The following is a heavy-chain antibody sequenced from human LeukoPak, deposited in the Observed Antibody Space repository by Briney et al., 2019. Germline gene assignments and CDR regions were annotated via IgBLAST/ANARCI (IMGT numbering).Heavy chain of an antibody. V-gene: IGHV1-18*01. CDR1: GYTFTSYG. CDR3: ARDSDPLRFLEWLSYNWFDP. Sequence: GASVKVSCKASGYTFTSYGISWVRQAPGQGLEWMGWISAYNGNTNYAQKLQGRVTMTTDTSTSTAYMELGSLRSDDTAVYYCARDSDPLRFLEWLSYNWFDPWGQGTLVTVSS. J-gene: IGHJ5*02. D-gene: IGHD3-3*01. CDR2: ISAYNGNT.